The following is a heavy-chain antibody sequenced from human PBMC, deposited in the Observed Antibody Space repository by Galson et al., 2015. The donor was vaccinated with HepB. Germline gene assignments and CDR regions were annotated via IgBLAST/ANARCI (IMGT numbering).Heavy chain of an antibody. V-gene: IGHV3-23*01. Sequence: SLRLSCAASGFTFGNYAMSWFRQAPGTGLEWVSAIFHDGGNTFYADCVKGRFTIYRDNAKNTLLLQMNGLRAEDTAIYYCAKDRVRDGRWSYDYWGQGTLVTVSS. CDR2: IFHDGGNT. J-gene: IGHJ4*02. CDR1: GFTFGNYA. D-gene: IGHD5-24*01. CDR3: AKDRVRDGRWSYDY.